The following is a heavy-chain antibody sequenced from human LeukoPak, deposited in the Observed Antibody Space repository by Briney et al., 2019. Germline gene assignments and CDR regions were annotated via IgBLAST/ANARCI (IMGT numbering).Heavy chain of an antibody. J-gene: IGHJ4*02. CDR3: ARWAGVTDY. V-gene: IGHV3-7*01. CDR1: GFTFEHYW. D-gene: IGHD5-18*01. Sequence: PGGSLRLSCAASGFTFEHYWMSWVRQAPGKGPEWVANIKQDGSVEHYLDSVKGRFTISRDNAKNSLILQMNRLRAEDTAVYYCARWAGVTDYWGQGTLVTVSS. CDR2: IKQDGSVE.